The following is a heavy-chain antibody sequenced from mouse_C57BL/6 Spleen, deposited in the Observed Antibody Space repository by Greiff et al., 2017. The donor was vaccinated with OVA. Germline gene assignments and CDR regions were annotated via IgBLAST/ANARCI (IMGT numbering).Heavy chain of an antibody. Sequence: QVQLKQSGAELVRPGASVTLSCKASGYTFTDYEMHWVQQTPVHGLEWIGAIDPETGGTAYNQKFKGKAILTADKSSSTAYMELRSLTSEDSAVYYCTRGKESNYVAYWGQGTLVTVSA. V-gene: IGHV1-15*01. D-gene: IGHD2-5*01. CDR3: TRGKESNYVAY. J-gene: IGHJ3*01. CDR1: GYTFTDYE. CDR2: IDPETGGT.